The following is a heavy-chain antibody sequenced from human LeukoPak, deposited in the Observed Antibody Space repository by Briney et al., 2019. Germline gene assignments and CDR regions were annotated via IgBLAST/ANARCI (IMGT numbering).Heavy chain of an antibody. CDR1: SGSISSYY. D-gene: IGHD3-3*01. V-gene: IGHV4-59*08. CDR2: IYYSGST. Sequence: PSETLSLTCTVSSGSISSYYWSWIRQPPGKGLEWIGYIYYSGSTNYNPSLKSRVTISVDTSKNQFSLKLSSVTAADTAVYYCARTYYDFWSGSRYWYFQLWGRGTLVTVYS. J-gene: IGHJ2*01. CDR3: ARTYYDFWSGSRYWYFQL.